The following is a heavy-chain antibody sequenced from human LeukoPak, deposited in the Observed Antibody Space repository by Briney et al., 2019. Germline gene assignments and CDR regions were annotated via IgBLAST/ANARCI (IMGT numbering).Heavy chain of an antibody. CDR1: GGSISSYY. V-gene: IGHV4-59*01. Sequence: PPETLSLTCTVSGGSISSYYWSWIRQPPGKGLEWIGYIYYSGSTNYNPSLKSRVTISVDTSKNQFSLKLSSVTAADTAVYYCARGKGLRYYYYGMDVWGQGTTVTVSS. CDR2: IYYSGST. CDR3: ARGKGLRYYYYGMDV. J-gene: IGHJ6*02. D-gene: IGHD5-12*01.